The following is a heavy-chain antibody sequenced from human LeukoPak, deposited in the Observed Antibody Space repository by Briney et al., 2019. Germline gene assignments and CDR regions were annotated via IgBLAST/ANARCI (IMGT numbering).Heavy chain of an antibody. Sequence: GASVKVSCKASGFTFTDYYLHWVRQAPGQGLEWMGRIILNGGATNYAQKFQGRVTLTRDTSISTAYMELSRQTSDDTAVYYCATGGGNHNFNYWGQGTLVTVSS. J-gene: IGHJ4*02. D-gene: IGHD1-14*01. CDR1: GFTFTDYY. V-gene: IGHV1-2*06. CDR3: ATGGGNHNFNY. CDR2: IILNGGAT.